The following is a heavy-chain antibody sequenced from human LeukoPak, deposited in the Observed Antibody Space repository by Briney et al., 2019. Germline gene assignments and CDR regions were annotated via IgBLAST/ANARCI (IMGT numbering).Heavy chain of an antibody. CDR3: TRARSVYSSHWFDP. D-gene: IGHD2-8*01. CDR1: GFTFGDYA. Sequence: GGSLRLSCTASGFTFGDYAMSWVRQAPGKGLEWVGFIRSKAYGGTTEYAASVKGRFTISRDDSKSIAYLQMNSLKTEDTAVYYCTRARSVYSSHWFDPWGQGTLVTVFS. V-gene: IGHV3-49*04. CDR2: IRSKAYGGTT. J-gene: IGHJ5*02.